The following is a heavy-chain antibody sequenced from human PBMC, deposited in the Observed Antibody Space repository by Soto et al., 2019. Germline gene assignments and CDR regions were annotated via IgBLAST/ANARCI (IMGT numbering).Heavy chain of an antibody. V-gene: IGHV4-34*01. CDR3: ARFLGYCGGDCYSLAYNWFDP. Sequence: PSETLSLTCAVYGGSFSGYYWSWIRQPPGKGLEWIGEINHSGSTNYNPSLKSRVTISVDTSKNQFSLKLSSVTAADTAVYYCARFLGYCGGDCYSLAYNWFDPWGQGTLVTVSS. D-gene: IGHD2-21*02. CDR1: GGSFSGYY. J-gene: IGHJ5*02. CDR2: INHSGST.